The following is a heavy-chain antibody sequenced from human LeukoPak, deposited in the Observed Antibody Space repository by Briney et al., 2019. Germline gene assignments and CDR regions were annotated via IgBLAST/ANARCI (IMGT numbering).Heavy chain of an antibody. D-gene: IGHD3-10*01. CDR3: AREAGGSGSYYNDYYYYGMDV. J-gene: IGHJ6*02. V-gene: IGHV3-66*01. CDR1: GFTVSSNS. CDR2: IYSGGST. Sequence: PGGSLRLSCAASGFTVSSNSMSWVRQAPGKGLEWVSVIYSGGSTSYADSVKGRFTISRDNSKNTLYLQMNSLRAEDTAVYYCAREAGGSGSYYNDYYYYGMDVWGQGTTVTVCS.